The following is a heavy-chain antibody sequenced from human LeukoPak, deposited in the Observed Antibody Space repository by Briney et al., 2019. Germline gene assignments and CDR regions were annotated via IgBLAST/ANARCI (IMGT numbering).Heavy chain of an antibody. D-gene: IGHD4-11*01. Sequence: GASVKVSCKASGYTFTGYYMHWVRQAPGQGLEWMGWINPNSGGTNYAQKFQGRVTMTRDTSISTAYMELSRLRSDDTAVYYCARALSWTTVTTDNWFDPWGQGTLVTVSS. CDR3: ARALSWTTVTTDNWFDP. CDR1: GYTFTGYY. CDR2: INPNSGGT. V-gene: IGHV1-2*02. J-gene: IGHJ5*02.